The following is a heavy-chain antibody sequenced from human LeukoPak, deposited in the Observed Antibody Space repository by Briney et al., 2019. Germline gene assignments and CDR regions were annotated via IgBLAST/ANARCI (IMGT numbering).Heavy chain of an antibody. V-gene: IGHV4-30-2*01. CDR2: IYHSGST. CDR1: GGSISSGGYS. J-gene: IGHJ4*02. CDR3: ARFARGVYDSSGYPTDYFDY. Sequence: SQTLSLTCTVSGGSISSGGYSWSWIRQPPGKGLEWIGYIYHSGSTYYNPSLKSRVTISVDGSKNQFSLKLSSVTAADTAVYYCARFARGVYDSSGYPTDYFDYWGQGTLVTVSS. D-gene: IGHD3-22*01.